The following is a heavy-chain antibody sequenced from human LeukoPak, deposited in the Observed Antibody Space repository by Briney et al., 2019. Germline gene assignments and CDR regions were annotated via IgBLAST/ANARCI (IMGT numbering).Heavy chain of an antibody. J-gene: IGHJ4*02. V-gene: IGHV1-18*01. CDR3: ARDTAAISLSYLHSYYSDY. D-gene: IGHD2-2*01. CDR2: ISAYNGNT. CDR1: GYSFISYG. Sequence: GASVKVSCKASGYSFISYGISWVRQAPGQGLEWMGWISAYNGNTNYAQKLQGRVTMTTDISTSTAYMELRSLRSDDTAVYYCARDTAAISLSYLHSYYSDYWGQGTLVTVSS.